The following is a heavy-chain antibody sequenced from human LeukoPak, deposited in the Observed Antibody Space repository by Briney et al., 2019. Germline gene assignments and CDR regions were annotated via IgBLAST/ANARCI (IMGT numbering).Heavy chain of an antibody. Sequence: SETLSLTCTVSGASISSYYWGWVRQPPGKGLEWIGYIFNTGSANYNPSPKSRVTISIDTSKNQFSLKLTSVTAANTAVYYCARDKALRNWYFDLWGRGTLATVSS. CDR3: ARDKALRNWYFDL. V-gene: IGHV4-59*01. J-gene: IGHJ2*01. CDR1: GASISSYY. CDR2: IFNTGSA.